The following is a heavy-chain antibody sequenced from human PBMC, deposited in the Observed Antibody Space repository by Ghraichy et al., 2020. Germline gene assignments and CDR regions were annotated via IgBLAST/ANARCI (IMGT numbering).Heavy chain of an antibody. CDR2: IYYSGST. CDR3: ARGPEGYNWFDP. V-gene: IGHV4-39*01. D-gene: IGHD1-14*01. J-gene: IGHJ5*02. CDR1: GASISSSSYY. Sequence: SQTLSLTCTVSGASISSSSYYWAWIRQPPGKRLEWIGNIYYSGSTYYNPSLKSRVTISVDTSKNQFSLNLSSVTAADTAVYYCARGPEGYNWFDPWGQGTLVTVSS.